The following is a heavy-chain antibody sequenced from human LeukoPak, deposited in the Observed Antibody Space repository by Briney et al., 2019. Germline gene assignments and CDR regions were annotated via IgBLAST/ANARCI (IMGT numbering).Heavy chain of an antibody. CDR1: GGSISSYY. CDR2: TYYSGST. D-gene: IGHD3-10*01. CDR3: ASLNYGSGYYYYYGMDV. V-gene: IGHV4-59*08. J-gene: IGHJ6*02. Sequence: SETLSLTCTVSGGSISSYYWSWIRQPPGKGLEWIGYTYYSGSTNYNPSLKSRVTISVDTSKNQFSLKLSSVTAADTAVYYCASLNYGSGYYYYYGMDVWGQGTTVTVSS.